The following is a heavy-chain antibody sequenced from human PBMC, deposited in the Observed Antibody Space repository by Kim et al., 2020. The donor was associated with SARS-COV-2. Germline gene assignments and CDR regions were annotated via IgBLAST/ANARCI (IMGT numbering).Heavy chain of an antibody. D-gene: IGHD1-26*01. J-gene: IGHJ4*02. CDR3: ARVAVGATAETFDY. Sequence: GGSLRLSCAASGFTFSSYAMHWVRQAPGKGLEWVAVISYDGSNKYYADSVKGRFTISRDNSKNTLYLQMNSLRAEDTAVYYCARVAVGATAETFDYWGQG. V-gene: IGHV3-30-3*01. CDR2: ISYDGSNK. CDR1: GFTFSSYA.